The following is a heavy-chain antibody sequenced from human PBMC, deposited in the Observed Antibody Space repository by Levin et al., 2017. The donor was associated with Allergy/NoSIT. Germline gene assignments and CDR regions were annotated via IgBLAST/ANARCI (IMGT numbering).Heavy chain of an antibody. CDR1: GFTFDDYA. V-gene: IGHV3-43D*04. D-gene: IGHD2-2*01. Sequence: GGSLRLSCAASGFTFDDYAMHWVRQAPGKGLEWVSLISWDGGSTYYADSVKGRFTISRDNSKNSLYLQMNSLRAEDTALYYCAKDMDGVVVVPAATGGWTQHGDYGMDGWGQGTTVTVSS. CDR2: ISWDGGST. CDR3: AKDMDGVVVVPAATGGWTQHGDYGMDG. J-gene: IGHJ6*02.